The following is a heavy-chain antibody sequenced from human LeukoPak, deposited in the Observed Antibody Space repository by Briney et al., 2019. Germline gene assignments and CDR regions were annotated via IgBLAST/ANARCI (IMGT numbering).Heavy chain of an antibody. CDR1: GYTFTSYG. V-gene: IGHV1-18*01. J-gene: IGHJ3*02. Sequence: ASVKVSCKASGYTFTSYGISWVRQAPGQGLEWMGWISAYNGNTNYVQKLQGRVTMTTDTSTSTAYMELRSLRSDDTAVYYCAREAPTMIVVGDAFDIWGQGTMVTVSS. D-gene: IGHD3-22*01. CDR3: AREAPTMIVVGDAFDI. CDR2: ISAYNGNT.